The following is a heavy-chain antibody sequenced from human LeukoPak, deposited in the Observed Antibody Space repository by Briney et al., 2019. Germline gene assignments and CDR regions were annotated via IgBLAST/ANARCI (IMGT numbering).Heavy chain of an antibody. Sequence: SETLSLTCTVSGAFISSYYWSWIRQPPGKGLEWIGRIYSGGSTNYNPSLKSRVTMSVDTSKNQFSLKLGSVTAADTAVYYCARDEQGYAYFDYWGQGTLVTVSS. CDR3: ARDEQGYAYFDY. D-gene: IGHD5-18*01. CDR1: GAFISSYY. CDR2: IYSGGST. J-gene: IGHJ4*02. V-gene: IGHV4-4*07.